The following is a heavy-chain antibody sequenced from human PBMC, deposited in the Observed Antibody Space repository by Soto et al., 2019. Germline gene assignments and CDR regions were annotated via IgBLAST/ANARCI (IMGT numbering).Heavy chain of an antibody. V-gene: IGHV4-31*03. Sequence: QVQLQESGPGLVKPSQTLSLTCTVSGGSISSGGYYWSWIRQHPGKGLEWIRYIYYSGSTYYNPSIKSRVTISVDTSKNQFSLKLSSVTATDTAVYYCARAPGLYWYFDLWGRGTLVTVS. CDR2: IYYSGST. J-gene: IGHJ2*01. CDR1: GGSISSGGYY. CDR3: ARAPGLYWYFDL.